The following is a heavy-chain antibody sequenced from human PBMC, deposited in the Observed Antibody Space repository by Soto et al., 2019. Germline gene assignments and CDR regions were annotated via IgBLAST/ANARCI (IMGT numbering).Heavy chain of an antibody. CDR3: ARGRWP. J-gene: IGHJ5*02. V-gene: IGHV4-30-2*01. Sequence: QLQLQESGSGLVKPSQTLSLTCAVAGGSMSSGGYFWSWIRQPPGKGLEWIGYIDHSGSTYYNPSRQIRVTISVDRSKNQFSLKLSSVTAADTAVYYCARGRWPWGQGTLVTVSS. D-gene: IGHD6-13*01. CDR1: GGSMSSGGYF. CDR2: IDHSGST.